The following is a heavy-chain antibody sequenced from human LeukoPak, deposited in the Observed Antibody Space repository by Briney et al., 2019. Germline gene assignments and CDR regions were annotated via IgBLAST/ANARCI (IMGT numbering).Heavy chain of an antibody. CDR1: GFTFSYYW. Sequence: GGSLRLSCAASGFTFSYYWMSWVRHAPGKGLEWVSGISWNSSNIDYADSVKGRFTISRDNAKNSLYVQMNSLRPEDTALYYCAKEGARLGTAVPGPFDYWGQGTLVTVSS. V-gene: IGHV3-9*01. D-gene: IGHD6-13*01. CDR3: AKEGARLGTAVPGPFDY. CDR2: ISWNSSNI. J-gene: IGHJ4*02.